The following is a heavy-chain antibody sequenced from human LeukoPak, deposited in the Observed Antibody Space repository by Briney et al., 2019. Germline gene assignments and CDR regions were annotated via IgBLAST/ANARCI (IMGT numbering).Heavy chain of an antibody. D-gene: IGHD2/OR15-2a*01. V-gene: IGHV1-18*01. CDR1: GYTFTSYG. CDR3: ARDAIGLRAPYY. Sequence: ASVKVSCKASGYTFTSYGISWVRQAPGQGLEWMGWVSAYNGNTNYAQKLQGRVTMTTDTSTSTAYMELRSLRSDDTAVYYCARDAIGLRAPYYWGQGTLVTVSS. J-gene: IGHJ4*02. CDR2: VSAYNGNT.